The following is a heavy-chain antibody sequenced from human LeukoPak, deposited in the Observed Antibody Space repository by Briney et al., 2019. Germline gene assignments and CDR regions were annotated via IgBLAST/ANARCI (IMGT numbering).Heavy chain of an antibody. D-gene: IGHD3-16*01. V-gene: IGHV1-69*13. CDR3: ARDTVGPGGAADRYGMDV. Sequence: SVKVSCKASGGTFSSYAISWVRQAPGQGLEWMGGIIPIFGTANYAQKFQGRVTITADESTSTAYMELSSLRSEDTAVYYCARDTVGPGGAADRYGMDVWGQGTTVTVSS. CDR1: GGTFSSYA. CDR2: IIPIFGTA. J-gene: IGHJ6*02.